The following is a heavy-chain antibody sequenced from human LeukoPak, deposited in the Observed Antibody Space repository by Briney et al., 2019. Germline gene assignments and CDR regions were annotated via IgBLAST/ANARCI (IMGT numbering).Heavy chain of an antibody. CDR2: IYYSGST. CDR1: GGSISSSSYY. J-gene: IGHJ5*02. V-gene: IGHV4-39*01. CDR3: ASAVVVPAATGFDP. Sequence: SETLSLTCTVSGGSISSSSYYWGWMRQPPGKGLEWIGSIYYSGSTYYNPSLKSRVTISVDTSKNQFSLKLSSVTAADTAVYYCASAVVVPAATGFDPWGQGTLVTVSS. D-gene: IGHD2-2*01.